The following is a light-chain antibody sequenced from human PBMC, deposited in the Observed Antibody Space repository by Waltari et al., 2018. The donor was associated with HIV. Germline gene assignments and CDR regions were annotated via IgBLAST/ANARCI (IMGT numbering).Light chain of an antibody. CDR1: SSNTGTNY. CDR2: RNN. CDR3: AAWDDTLTVV. V-gene: IGLV1-47*01. Sequence: QSVLTQPPSASGTPGQSVPISCSGTSSNTGTNYVYWYQQFPGTAPKLLIYRNNKRPSGVPDRFSGSKSGTSASLDISGLRSDDEAEYYCAAWDDTLTVVFGGGTKLTVL. J-gene: IGLJ2*01.